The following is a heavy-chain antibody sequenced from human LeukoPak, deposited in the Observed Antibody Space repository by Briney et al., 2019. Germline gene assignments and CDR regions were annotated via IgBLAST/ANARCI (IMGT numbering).Heavy chain of an antibody. Sequence: GGSLSLLRAASGFTFKVQNMLCAPHPPGKALEYVSSKTYDWNHILYADSVKGRFTISRDKAQNSLFLELNSLRGEDTAVYYCARERNFYYFDYSGQGALVTVSS. CDR3: ARERNFYYFDY. CDR1: GFTFKVQN. V-gene: IGHV3-21*01. D-gene: IGHD3-3*01. J-gene: IGHJ4*02. CDR2: KTYDWNHI.